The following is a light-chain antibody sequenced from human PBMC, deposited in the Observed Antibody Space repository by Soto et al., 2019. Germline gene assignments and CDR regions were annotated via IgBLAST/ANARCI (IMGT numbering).Light chain of an antibody. V-gene: IGKV1-5*01. CDR3: QQYNGYSRT. J-gene: IGKJ1*01. CDR2: YAS. Sequence: DIQMTQSPSTLSASVGDRVIITCRASQSISDYLSWYQQKPGKAPKLLIYYASNLESGVPSRFSGSGSGTEFSLTISSLQPDDFATFYCQQYNGYSRTFGQGTKVDI. CDR1: QSISDY.